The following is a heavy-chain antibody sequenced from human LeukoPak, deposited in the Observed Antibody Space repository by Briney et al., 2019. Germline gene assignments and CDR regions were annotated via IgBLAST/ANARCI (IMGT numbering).Heavy chain of an antibody. CDR1: GCTFTSYG. CDR2: ISAYNGNT. CDR3: ARDRTDSSGYYHIDY. D-gene: IGHD3-22*01. V-gene: IGHV1-18*01. Sequence: GASVKVSCTASGCTFTSYGISWVRQAPGQGLEWMGWISAYNGNTNYAQKLQGRVTMTTDTSTSTAYMELRSLRSDDTAVYYCARDRTDSSGYYHIDYWGQGTLVTVSS. J-gene: IGHJ4*02.